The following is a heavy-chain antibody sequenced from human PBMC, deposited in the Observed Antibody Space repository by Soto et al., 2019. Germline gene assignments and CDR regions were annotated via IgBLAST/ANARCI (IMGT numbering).Heavy chain of an antibody. CDR1: SCSLSISYYY. V-gene: IGHV4-30-4*08. Sequence: ALSLTWAVSSCSLSISYYYWGWIRQCPGRGLEWIGYIYSTGSSYYNPSLRSRVSMSVDTSKNQFSLNLSSVTAADTAVYFCARDGIQLCLSGRERLGDWGQVSLVTVSS. CDR3: ARDGIQLCLSGRERLGD. D-gene: IGHD5-18*01. J-gene: IGHJ4*02. CDR2: IYSTGSS.